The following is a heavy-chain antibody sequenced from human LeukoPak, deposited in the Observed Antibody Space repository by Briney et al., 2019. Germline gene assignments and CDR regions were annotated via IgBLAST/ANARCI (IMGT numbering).Heavy chain of an antibody. CDR1: GVTISTFW. V-gene: IGHV3-7*04. CDR2: IRQDGGLE. CDR3: ARDLSASGSFDY. Sequence: PGGSLRLSCAASGVTISTFWMTWLRQAPGKGLEWVANIRQDGGLEYYVDSVQGRFSISRDNAKNSFYLQMDSLRADDTAVYYCARDLSASGSFDYWGQGTLVTVSS. D-gene: IGHD3-9*01. J-gene: IGHJ4*02.